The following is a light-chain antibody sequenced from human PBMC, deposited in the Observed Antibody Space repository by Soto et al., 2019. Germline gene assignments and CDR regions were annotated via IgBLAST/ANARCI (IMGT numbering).Light chain of an antibody. CDR1: QGIGRS. J-gene: IGKJ1*01. CDR2: AAS. CDR3: QKYDSGPT. Sequence: IQMTQSPSSLSASVGDTVTITCRPSQGIGRSLAWYQQKPGTVPKVLIHAASTLQSGVSSRFSGSGSGTYFTLTISSLQPEDGATYYCQKYDSGPTFGPGTKVEI. V-gene: IGKV1-27*01.